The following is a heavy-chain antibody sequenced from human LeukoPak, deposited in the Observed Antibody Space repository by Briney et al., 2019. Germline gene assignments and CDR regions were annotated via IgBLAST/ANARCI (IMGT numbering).Heavy chain of an antibody. D-gene: IGHD2-2*01. CDR2: ISYDGSNK. CDR1: GFTFSSYG. V-gene: IGHV3-30*18. J-gene: IGHJ4*02. CDR3: AKTDKYALDY. Sequence: PGRSLRLSCAASGFTFSSYGMHWVRQAPGKGLEWVAVISYDGSNKYYADSVKGRFTISRDNSKNTLYLQMNSLRAEDTAVYYCAKTDKYALDYWGQGTLVTVSS.